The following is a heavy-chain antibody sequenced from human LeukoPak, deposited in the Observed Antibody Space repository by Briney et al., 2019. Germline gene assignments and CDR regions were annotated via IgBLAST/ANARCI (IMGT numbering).Heavy chain of an antibody. Sequence: PGGSLRLSCAASGFTFSSYGMHWVRQAPGKGLEWVAVISHDGSKKYYADSVKGRFTISRDNSKNTLYLQMNSLRDEDTAVYYCAKDPYSGSFGYFQHWGQGTLVTVSS. CDR2: ISHDGSKK. CDR3: AKDPYSGSFGYFQH. CDR1: GFTFSSYG. D-gene: IGHD1-26*01. J-gene: IGHJ1*01. V-gene: IGHV3-30*18.